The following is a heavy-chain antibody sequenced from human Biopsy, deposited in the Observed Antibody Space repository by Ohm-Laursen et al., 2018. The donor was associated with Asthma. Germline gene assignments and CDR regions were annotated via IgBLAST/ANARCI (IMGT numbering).Heavy chain of an antibody. CDR3: ARGRAGVLGSYNGMDV. Sequence: SLRLSCSASGFTFSNYGMHWVRQVAGKGLDWVAVVTYDGISQYYAESVKGRFTISRGNSRNTLNLQMNSVRPDDTAVYFCARGRAGVLGSYNGMDVWGPGTTVSVSS. J-gene: IGHJ6*02. CDR2: VTYDGISQ. CDR1: GFTFSNYG. D-gene: IGHD2-8*01. V-gene: IGHV3-30*03.